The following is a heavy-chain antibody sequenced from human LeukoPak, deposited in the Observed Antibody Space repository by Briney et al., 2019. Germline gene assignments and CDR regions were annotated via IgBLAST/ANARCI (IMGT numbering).Heavy chain of an antibody. J-gene: IGHJ6*03. D-gene: IGHD3-10*01. V-gene: IGHV1-2*02. Sequence: ASVKVSCKASGYTFTGYYMHWVRQAPGEGLEWMGWINPNSGGTKYAQKFQGRVTMTRDTSINTAYMEVRRLTSDDTAVYYCARDHEPMGAYYYYMDVWGKGTTVTISS. CDR1: GYTFTGYY. CDR3: ARDHEPMGAYYYYMDV. CDR2: INPNSGGT.